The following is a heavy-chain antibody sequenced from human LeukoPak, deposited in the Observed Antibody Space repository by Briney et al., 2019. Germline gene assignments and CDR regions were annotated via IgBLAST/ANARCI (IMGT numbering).Heavy chain of an antibody. J-gene: IGHJ5*02. CDR2: ISYDGSNK. Sequence: GGSLRLSCAASGFTFSSYAMHWVRQAPGKGLEWVAVISYDGSNKYYADSVKGRFTISRDNSKNTLYLQMNSLRAEDTAVYYRARDSTYASEFDPWGQGTLVTVSS. V-gene: IGHV3-30-3*01. CDR3: ARDSTYASEFDP. CDR1: GFTFSSYA. D-gene: IGHD4-17*01.